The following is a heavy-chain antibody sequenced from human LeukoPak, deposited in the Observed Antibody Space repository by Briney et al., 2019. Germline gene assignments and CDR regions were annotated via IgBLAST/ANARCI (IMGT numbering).Heavy chain of an antibody. D-gene: IGHD3-3*01. V-gene: IGHV4-30-4*01. Sequence: SETLSLTCTVSGGSISSGDYYWSWIRQPPGKGLEWIGYIYYGGSTYYNPSLKSRVTISVDTSKNQFSLKLSSVTAADTAVYYCARTSVLRFLEWFANWFDPWGQGTLVTVSS. CDR2: IYYGGST. J-gene: IGHJ5*02. CDR3: ARTSVLRFLEWFANWFDP. CDR1: GGSISSGDYY.